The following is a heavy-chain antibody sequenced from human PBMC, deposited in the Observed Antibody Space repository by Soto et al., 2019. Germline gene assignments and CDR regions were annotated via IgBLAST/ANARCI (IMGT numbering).Heavy chain of an antibody. CDR1: GGSISSYY. V-gene: IGHV4-59*01. J-gene: IGHJ6*02. CDR3: ARATGTTSSYYYYYGMDV. D-gene: IGHD1-7*01. CDR2: IYYSGST. Sequence: PSETLSLTCTVSGGSISSYYWSWIRQPPGKGLEWIGYIYYSGSTNYNPSLKSRVTISVDTSKNQFSLKLSSVTAADTAVYYCARATGTTSSYYYYYGMDVWGQGTTVTVSS.